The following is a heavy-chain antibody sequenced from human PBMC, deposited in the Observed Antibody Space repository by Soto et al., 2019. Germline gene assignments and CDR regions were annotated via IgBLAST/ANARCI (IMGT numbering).Heavy chain of an antibody. CDR2: INPSGGSK. CDR1: GYTFTSYY. CDR3: PGSDSWCDYGMHV. D-gene: IGHD2-8*01. Sequence: QVQLVQSGAEVKKPGASVKVSCKASGYTFTSYYMHWVRQAPGQGLEWMGRINPSGGSKSYAQKFQPRVTIPSDTSTRTVYMELSSLRSVYTAVYYCPGSDSWCDYGMHVWGQGPTVTVSS. J-gene: IGHJ6*02. V-gene: IGHV1-46*01.